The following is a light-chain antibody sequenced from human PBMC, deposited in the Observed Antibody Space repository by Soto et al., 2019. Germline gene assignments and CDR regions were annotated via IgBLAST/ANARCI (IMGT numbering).Light chain of an antibody. J-gene: IGKJ2*01. Sequence: DIQMTQSPSTLSASVGDRVTITCRASQSISSWLAWYQQKPGKAPKLLIYKASSLEIGVPSRFSGSGSGTEFTLTISSLQPDDFATYYCQQYNSYPYTFGQGTKLEIK. CDR2: KAS. CDR3: QQYNSYPYT. CDR1: QSISSW. V-gene: IGKV1-5*03.